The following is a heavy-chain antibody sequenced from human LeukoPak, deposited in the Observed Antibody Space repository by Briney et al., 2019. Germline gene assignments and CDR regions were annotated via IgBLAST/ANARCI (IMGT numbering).Heavy chain of an antibody. CDR3: ARDVGATHYYYGMDV. CDR2: IWYDGSNK. V-gene: IGHV3-33*01. CDR1: GFTFSSYG. J-gene: IGHJ6*02. D-gene: IGHD1-26*01. Sequence: GGSLRLSCAASGFTFSSYGMHWVRQAAGKGLEWVAVIWYDGSNKYYADSVKGRFTISRDNSKNTLYLQMNSLRAEDTAVYYCARDVGATHYYYGMDVWGQGTTVTVSS.